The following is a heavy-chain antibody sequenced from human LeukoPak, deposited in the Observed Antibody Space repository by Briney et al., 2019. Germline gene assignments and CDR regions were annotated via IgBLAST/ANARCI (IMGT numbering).Heavy chain of an antibody. CDR1: GGSISSGGYS. CDR3: ARRKNCSGGSCYSPFVDY. V-gene: IGHV4-30-2*01. CDR2: IYHSGST. J-gene: IGHJ4*02. D-gene: IGHD2-15*01. Sequence: SQTLSLTCAVSGGSISSGGYSWSWIRQPPGKGLEWIGYIYHSGSTYYNPSLKSRVTISVDRSKNQFSLKLSSVTAADTAVYYCARRKNCSGGSCYSPFVDYWGQGTLVTVSS.